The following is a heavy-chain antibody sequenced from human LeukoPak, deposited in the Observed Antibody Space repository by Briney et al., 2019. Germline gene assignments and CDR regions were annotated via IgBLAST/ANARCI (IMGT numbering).Heavy chain of an antibody. J-gene: IGHJ4*02. CDR1: GGSISSYY. V-gene: IGHV4-59*12. Sequence: SETLSLTCTVSGGSISSYYWSWIRQPPGKGLEWIGEIYHSGSTNYNPSLKSRVTISVDKSKNQFSLKLSSVTAADTAVYYCARGDFDYWGQGTLVTVSS. CDR3: ARGDFDY. CDR2: IYHSGST.